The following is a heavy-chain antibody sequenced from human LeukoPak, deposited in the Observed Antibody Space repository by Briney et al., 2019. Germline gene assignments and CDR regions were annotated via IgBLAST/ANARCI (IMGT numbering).Heavy chain of an antibody. CDR2: MYYRGNT. CDR1: GGSIRSYY. J-gene: IGHJ4*02. Sequence: SETLSLTCTVSGGSIRSYYWSWIRQPPGKGLEWIGYMYYRGNTNYNPSLKSRVTISVDTSKNQFSLKLSSVTAADTAVYYCARRFRSSGMGYWGQGTLVTVSS. CDR3: ARRFRSSGMGY. D-gene: IGHD3-10*01. V-gene: IGHV4-59*01.